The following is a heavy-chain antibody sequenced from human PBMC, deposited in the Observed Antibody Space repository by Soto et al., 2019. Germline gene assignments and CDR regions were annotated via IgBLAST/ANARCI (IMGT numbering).Heavy chain of an antibody. V-gene: IGHV4-31*03. CDR1: GGSISSGGYY. J-gene: IGHJ5*02. CDR2: IYYSGST. CDR3: ARGGQVVVVADNWFDP. Sequence: QVQLQESGPGLVKPSQTLSLTCTVSGGSISSGGYYWSWIRQHPGKGLEWIGYIYYSGSTYYNPSLKSRVTISVDTSKNQFSLKLSSVTAADTAVYYCARGGQVVVVADNWFDPWAQGTMVTVSS. D-gene: IGHD2-15*01.